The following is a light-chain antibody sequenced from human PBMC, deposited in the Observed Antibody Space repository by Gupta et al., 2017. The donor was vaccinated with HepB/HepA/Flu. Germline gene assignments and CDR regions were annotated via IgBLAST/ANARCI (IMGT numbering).Light chain of an antibody. V-gene: IGKV3-11*01. CDR3: QQHNDWPLT. CDR1: QSVSSN. CDR2: GSS. Sequence: IVLAQSPATLSLSPGERATLSCWASQSVSSNLAWYQQKLGQAPRLLMYGSSNRAAGIPARFSGSGSGTDFTLTISRLEPEDFAVYYCQQHNDWPLTFGGGTKVEI. J-gene: IGKJ4*01.